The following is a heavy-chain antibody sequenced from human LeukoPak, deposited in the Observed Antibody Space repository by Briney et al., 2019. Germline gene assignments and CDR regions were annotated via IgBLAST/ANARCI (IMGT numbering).Heavy chain of an antibody. J-gene: IGHJ4*02. CDR2: IKSKTDGGTT. Sequence: GGSLRLSCAASGFTFSSYAMSWVRQAPGKGLEWVGRIKSKTDGGTTDYAAPVKGRFTISRDDSKNTLYLQMNSLKTEDTAVYYCTTDFLGATRYVDDYWGQGTLVTVSS. CDR3: TTDFLGATRYVDDY. CDR1: GFTFSSYA. V-gene: IGHV3-15*01. D-gene: IGHD1-26*01.